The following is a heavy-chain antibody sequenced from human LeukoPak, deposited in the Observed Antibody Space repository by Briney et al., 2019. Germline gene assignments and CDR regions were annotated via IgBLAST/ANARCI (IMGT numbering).Heavy chain of an antibody. Sequence: PSETLSLTCTVSGGSISSYYWSWIRQPPGKGLEWIGYIYYSGSTNYNPSLKSRVTISVDTSKNQFSLKLSSVTAADTAVYYCARGHSSSPYTGGYFDYWGQGTLVTVSS. V-gene: IGHV4-59*08. D-gene: IGHD6-6*01. J-gene: IGHJ4*02. CDR1: GGSISSYY. CDR2: IYYSGST. CDR3: ARGHSSSPYTGGYFDY.